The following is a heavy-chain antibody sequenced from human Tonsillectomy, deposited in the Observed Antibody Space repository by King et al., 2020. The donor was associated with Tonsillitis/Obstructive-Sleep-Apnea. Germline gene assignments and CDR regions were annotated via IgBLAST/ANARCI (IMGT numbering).Heavy chain of an antibody. CDR3: ARLVVPAASQPDPYYYYSMDV. V-gene: IGHV2-26*01. CDR2: IFSNDEK. J-gene: IGHJ6*03. CDR1: GVSVSNARMG. D-gene: IGHD2-2*01. Sequence: QVTLKESGPVLVKPTETLTLTCTVSGVSVSNARMGVSWIRQPPGKALEWLAHIFSNDEKSYSTSLKTRLTISKDTSKSQVVLTMTNMDPVDTATYYCARLVVPAASQPDPYYYYSMDVWGKGTTVTVSS.